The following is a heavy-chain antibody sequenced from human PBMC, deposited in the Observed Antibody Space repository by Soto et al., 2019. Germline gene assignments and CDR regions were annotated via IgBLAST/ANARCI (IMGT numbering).Heavy chain of an antibody. Sequence: PGGSLRLSCAVSGFTFGTYWMHWVRQAPGKGLVWVSRVNSEGSDTNYADSVRGRFTISRDNAKNTLYLQMNSLRVEDTAVYYCARGYDYDSSAYYRWGQGTLVTVSS. V-gene: IGHV3-74*01. CDR2: VNSEGSDT. CDR3: ARGYDYDSSAYYR. J-gene: IGHJ5*02. D-gene: IGHD3-22*01. CDR1: GFTFGTYW.